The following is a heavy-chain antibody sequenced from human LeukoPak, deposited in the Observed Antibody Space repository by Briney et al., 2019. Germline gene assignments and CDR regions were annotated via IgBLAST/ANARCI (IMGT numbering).Heavy chain of an antibody. Sequence: SETLSLTCTVSGGSISSYYWSWIRQPPGKGLEWIGYIYYSGSTNYNPSPKSRVTISVDTSKNQFSLKLSSVTAADTAVYYCARVSPVVTAIDYWGQGTLVTVSS. J-gene: IGHJ4*02. CDR2: IYYSGST. CDR1: GGSISSYY. V-gene: IGHV4-59*01. D-gene: IGHD2-21*02. CDR3: ARVSPVVTAIDY.